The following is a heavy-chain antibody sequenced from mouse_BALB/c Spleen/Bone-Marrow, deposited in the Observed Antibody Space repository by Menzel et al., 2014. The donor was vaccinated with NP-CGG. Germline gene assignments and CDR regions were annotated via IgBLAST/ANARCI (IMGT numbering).Heavy chain of an antibody. D-gene: IGHD5-1*01. V-gene: IGHV1-9*01. CDR3: ARGISYHFDY. J-gene: IGHJ2*01. CDR1: GYIFSSYW. Sequence: QVQLQQSGAELMKPGASVKISCKATGYIFSSYWIEWVKRRPGHGLEWIGEILPGISTNYNEKFKGKATFTADTSSNTAYMQLSSLTSEDSAVYYCARGISYHFDYWGQGTTLTASS. CDR2: ILPGIST.